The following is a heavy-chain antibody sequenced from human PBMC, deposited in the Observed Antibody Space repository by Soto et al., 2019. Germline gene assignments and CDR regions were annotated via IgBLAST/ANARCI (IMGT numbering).Heavy chain of an antibody. CDR3: AKEYGSTWIDH. D-gene: IGHD6-13*01. J-gene: IGHJ4*02. V-gene: IGHV3-30*18. CDR2: MSYDGTKQ. CDR1: GFTFSTYG. Sequence: PGGSLRLSCAASGFTFSTYGMHWVRQAPGKGLEWVAAMSYDGTKQYYVDSVKGRFTISRDNSRNTLFLQLNSLRDGDTAVYYCAKEYGSTWIDHWGQGTPVTVS.